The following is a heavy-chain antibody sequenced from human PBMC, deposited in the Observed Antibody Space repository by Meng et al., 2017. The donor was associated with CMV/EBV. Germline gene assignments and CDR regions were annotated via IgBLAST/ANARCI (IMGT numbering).Heavy chain of an antibody. CDR1: GFTFSAYY. D-gene: IGHD1-26*01. CDR2: ISSSGSTI. Sequence: GGSLRLSCAASGFTFSAYYMSWIRQAPGKGLEWVSYISSSGSTIYYADSVKGRFTISRDNAKNSLYLQMNSLRAEDTAVYYCARDLSIVGAHTGCDYWGQGTLVTVSS. J-gene: IGHJ4*02. V-gene: IGHV3-11*04. CDR3: ARDLSIVGAHTGCDY.